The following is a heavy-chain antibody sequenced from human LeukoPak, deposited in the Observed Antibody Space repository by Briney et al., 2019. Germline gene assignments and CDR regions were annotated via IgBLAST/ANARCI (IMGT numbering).Heavy chain of an antibody. CDR2: ISAYSGYT. D-gene: IGHD5/OR15-5a*01. CDR3: ARDAVSTTTAGGIDY. J-gene: IGHJ4*02. V-gene: IGHV1-18*01. Sequence: ASVKVSCKASGYTFTNYGISWVRQAPGHGLEGMGWISAYSGYTHYAQKIQGRVTVTTEASTSTAYMDLRSLTSYDTAVYYCARDAVSTTTAGGIDYWGQGTLVTVSS. CDR1: GYTFTNYG.